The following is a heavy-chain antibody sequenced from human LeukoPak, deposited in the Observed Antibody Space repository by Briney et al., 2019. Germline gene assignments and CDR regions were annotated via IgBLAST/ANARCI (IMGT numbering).Heavy chain of an antibody. V-gene: IGHV4-39*01. CDR3: ATVDTAMVPLFDY. D-gene: IGHD5-18*01. CDR2: IYYSGST. J-gene: IGHJ4*02. Sequence: PSETLSLTCTVSGGSISSSSYYWGWIRQPPGKGLEWIGSIYYSGSTYYNPSLKSRVTISVDTSKNQFSLKLSFVTAADTAVYYCATVDTAMVPLFDYWGQGTLVTVSS. CDR1: GGSISSSSYY.